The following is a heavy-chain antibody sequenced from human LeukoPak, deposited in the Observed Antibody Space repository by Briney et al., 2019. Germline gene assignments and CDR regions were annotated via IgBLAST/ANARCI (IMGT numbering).Heavy chain of an antibody. CDR1: GFTFSDYY. D-gene: IGHD2-2*01. Sequence: GESLRLSCAASGFTFSDYYMTWIRQAPGKGLEWVSYISSSGGVTDYADSVKGRFTISRDNAKNSLYLQMNSLRVEDTAVYYCTRGGLGYCTSIDCYAYNWFDSWGQGTLVTVSS. CDR2: ISSSGGVT. CDR3: TRGGLGYCTSIDCYAYNWFDS. J-gene: IGHJ5*01. V-gene: IGHV3-11*01.